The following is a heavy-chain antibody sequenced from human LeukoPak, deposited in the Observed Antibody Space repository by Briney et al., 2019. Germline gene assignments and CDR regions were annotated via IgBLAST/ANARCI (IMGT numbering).Heavy chain of an antibody. CDR1: GGSISTYY. Sequence: SETLSLTCTVSGGSISTYYWSWIRQSPGKGLEWIGFTHYSGSTNYNPSLKSRVTISLDTSKNQFSLKLSSVTAADTAVYYCARNARYNWFDPWGQGTLVSVSS. J-gene: IGHJ5*02. CDR2: THYSGST. CDR3: ARNARYNWFDP. V-gene: IGHV4-59*01.